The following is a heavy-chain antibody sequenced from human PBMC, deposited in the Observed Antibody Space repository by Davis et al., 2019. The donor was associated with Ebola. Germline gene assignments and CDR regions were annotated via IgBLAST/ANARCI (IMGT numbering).Heavy chain of an antibody. CDR1: ALTFSSYA. V-gene: IGHV3-23*01. CDR3: EKDAIAAAGTNFYYYYYMDV. D-gene: IGHD6-13*01. Sequence: GESLKISCVASALTFSSYAMSWVRQAPGKGLEWVSATTSGSGGTTYYADSVKGRFTIYRDSSKNTLYLQMSSLRAEDTALDYCEKDAIAAAGTNFYYYYYMDVWGKGTTVTVSS. J-gene: IGHJ6*03. CDR2: TSGSGGTT.